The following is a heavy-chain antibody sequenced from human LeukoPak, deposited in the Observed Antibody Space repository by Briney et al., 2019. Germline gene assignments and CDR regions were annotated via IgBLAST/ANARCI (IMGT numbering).Heavy chain of an antibody. Sequence: GASVKVSCKASGGTFSSYAISWVRQAPGQGLEWMGGIIPIFGTANYAQKFQGRVTITADESTSTAYMELSSLRSEDTAVYYCARLTGDEYCSSTSCYNPYYFGHWGQGTLVTVSS. V-gene: IGHV1-69*01. D-gene: IGHD2-2*02. CDR3: ARLTGDEYCSSTSCYNPYYFGH. CDR2: IIPIFGTA. CDR1: GGTFSSYA. J-gene: IGHJ4*02.